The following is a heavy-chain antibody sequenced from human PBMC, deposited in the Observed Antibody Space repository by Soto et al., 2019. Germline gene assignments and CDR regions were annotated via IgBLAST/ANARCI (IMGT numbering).Heavy chain of an antibody. D-gene: IGHD1-1*01. CDR1: GGSISSSPYY. CDR2: IYYNGNT. Sequence: QLQLQESGPGLVKPSETLSLTCTVSGGSISSSPYYWGWIRQPPGKGLEWIGNIYYNGNTFYNPSLKSRVTISVDTSKNQFSLKLSSATAADTAVYYCASHGPLSNNWNQLDYWGQGTLVTVSS. V-gene: IGHV4-39*01. CDR3: ASHGPLSNNWNQLDY. J-gene: IGHJ4*02.